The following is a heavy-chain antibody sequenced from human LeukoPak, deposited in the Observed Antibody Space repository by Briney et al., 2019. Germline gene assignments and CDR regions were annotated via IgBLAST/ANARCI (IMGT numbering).Heavy chain of an antibody. CDR1: GSTFGNYY. CDR3: AREGHSSGPLGDY. D-gene: IGHD6-19*01. V-gene: IGHV3-7*03. CDR2: IKHDGNWK. Sequence: GGSLRLSCAASGSTFGNYYMSWVRQAPGKGLEWVANIKHDGNWKFYADSVKGRFTVSRDNAESLVYLRMSSLRAEDTAMYYCAREGHSSGPLGDYWGQGILVTVSS. J-gene: IGHJ4*02.